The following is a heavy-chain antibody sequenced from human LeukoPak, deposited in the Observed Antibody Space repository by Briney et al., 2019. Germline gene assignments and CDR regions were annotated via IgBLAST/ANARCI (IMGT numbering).Heavy chain of an antibody. J-gene: IGHJ2*01. Sequence: PSETLSLTCAVYGGSFSGYYWSWIRQPPGKGLEWIGEINHSGSTNYNPSLKSRVTISVDTSKNQFSLKLSSVTAADTAVYYCARLSRWGIAALPNWYFDLWGRGTLVTVSS. CDR1: GGSFSGYY. D-gene: IGHD6-13*01. CDR3: ARLSRWGIAALPNWYFDL. V-gene: IGHV4-34*01. CDR2: INHSGST.